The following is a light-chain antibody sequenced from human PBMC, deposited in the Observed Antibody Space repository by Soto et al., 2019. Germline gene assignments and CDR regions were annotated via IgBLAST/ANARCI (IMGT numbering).Light chain of an antibody. Sequence: EIVLTQSPATLSLSPGERATLSCRASQSVSSYLAWYQQKPGQAPRLLIYDASNRATGIPARFSGSGSGFTLTISSLEPEDFAVYYCQQRSNWPAITFGQGTRLEIK. CDR2: DAS. CDR3: QQRSNWPAIT. CDR1: QSVSSY. V-gene: IGKV3-11*01. J-gene: IGKJ5*01.